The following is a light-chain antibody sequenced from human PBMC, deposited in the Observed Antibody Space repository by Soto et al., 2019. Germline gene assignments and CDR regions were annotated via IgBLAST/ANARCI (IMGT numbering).Light chain of an antibody. Sequence: QSVLTQPASVSGSPGQSLTVSCTGTSSDVGGYNYVSWYQQRPGKAPKLMIYEVSNRPSGVSDRFSGSKSGNTASLTISGLQAEDEADYYCSSYTSSSTYVFGTGTKLTVL. CDR2: EVS. V-gene: IGLV2-14*01. CDR1: SSDVGGYNY. CDR3: SSYTSSSTYV. J-gene: IGLJ1*01.